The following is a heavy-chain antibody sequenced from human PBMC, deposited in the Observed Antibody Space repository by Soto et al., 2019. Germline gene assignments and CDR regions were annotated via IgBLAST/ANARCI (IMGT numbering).Heavy chain of an antibody. CDR2: MNPNSGNT. D-gene: IGHD3-3*01. J-gene: IGHJ6*02. CDR1: GYTFTSYD. CDR3: ARGPSPVLRFLEWFPMDV. V-gene: IGHV1-8*01. Sequence: SVKVSCKASGYTFTSYDINWVRQATGQGLEWMGWMNPNSGNTGYAQKFQGRVTMTRNTSISTAYMELSSLRSEDTAVYYCARGPSPVLRFLEWFPMDVWGQGTTVTVSS.